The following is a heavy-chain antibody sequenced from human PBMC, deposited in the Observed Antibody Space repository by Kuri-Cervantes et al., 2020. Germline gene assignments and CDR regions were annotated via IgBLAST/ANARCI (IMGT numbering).Heavy chain of an antibody. V-gene: IGHV4-34*01. J-gene: IGHJ4*02. CDR3: ARDLQQQLVR. CDR2: INHSGST. CDR1: GGSFSGYY. Sequence: SQTLSLTCAVYGGSFSGYYWSWIRQPPGKGLEWIGEINHSGSTNYNPSLKSRVTISVDTSKNQFSLKLSSVTAADTAVYYCARDLQQQLVRWGQGTLVTVSS. D-gene: IGHD6-13*01.